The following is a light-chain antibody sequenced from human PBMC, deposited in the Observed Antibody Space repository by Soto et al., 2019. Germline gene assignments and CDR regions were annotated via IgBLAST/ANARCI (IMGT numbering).Light chain of an antibody. CDR3: QQYYSSTLT. J-gene: IGKJ3*01. V-gene: IGKV4-1*01. CDR1: PSILSSSNNKHY. CDR2: WAA. Sequence: DIVMTQSPDSLAVSLGARATINCKSSPSILSSSNNKHYLACYKQKPCQPHRLLISWAATRESGVPDRFSGSGSGTDFTLTISSLQAEDVAVYDGQQYYSSTLTFGPGTKVDIK.